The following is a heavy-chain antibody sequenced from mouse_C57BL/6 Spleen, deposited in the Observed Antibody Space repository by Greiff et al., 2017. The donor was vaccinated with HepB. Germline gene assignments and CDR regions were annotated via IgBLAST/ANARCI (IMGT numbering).Heavy chain of an antibody. CDR3: ARWLLRVSYYFDY. Sequence: VQLQQSGAELVKPGASVKLSCKASGYTFTSYWMQWVKQRPGQGLEWIGEIDPSDSYTNYNQKFKGKATLTVDTSSSTAYMQLSSLTSEDSAVYYCARWLLRVSYYFDYWGQGTTLTVSS. CDR2: IDPSDSYT. CDR1: GYTFTSYW. V-gene: IGHV1-50*01. J-gene: IGHJ2*01. D-gene: IGHD2-3*01.